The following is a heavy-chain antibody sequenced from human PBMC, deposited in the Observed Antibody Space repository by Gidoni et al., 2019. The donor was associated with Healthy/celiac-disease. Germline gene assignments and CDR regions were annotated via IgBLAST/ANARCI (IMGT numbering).Heavy chain of an antibody. J-gene: IGHJ4*02. V-gene: IGHV3-48*03. CDR1: GFTFSSYE. CDR3: ARDYYGSGFDY. CDR2: ISSSGSTI. D-gene: IGHD3-10*01. Sequence: EVQLVESGGGLVQPGGSLRLYCEASGFTFSSYEMNWVRQAPGKGLEWFSYISSSGSTIYYADSVKGRFTISRDNAKNSLYLQMNSLRAEDTAVYYCARDYYGSGFDYWGQGTLVTVSS.